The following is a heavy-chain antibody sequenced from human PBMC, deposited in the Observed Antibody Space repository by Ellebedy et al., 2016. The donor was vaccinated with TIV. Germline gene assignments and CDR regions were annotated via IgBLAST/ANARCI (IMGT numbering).Heavy chain of an antibody. CDR3: ARDGWGVSGSPRPFQH. D-gene: IGHD1-26*01. CDR2: ISAYNGNT. Sequence: ASVKVSXXASGGTFTSYGISWVRQAPGQGLEWMGWISAYNGNTNYAQKFQGRVTITADKSTSTAYMELSSLRSEDTAVYYCARDGWGVSGSPRPFQHWGQGTLVTVSS. V-gene: IGHV1-18*04. CDR1: GGTFTSYG. J-gene: IGHJ1*01.